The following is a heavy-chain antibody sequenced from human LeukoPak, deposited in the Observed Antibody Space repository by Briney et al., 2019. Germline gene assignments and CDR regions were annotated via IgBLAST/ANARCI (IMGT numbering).Heavy chain of an antibody. CDR3: ARDLFSGSYQEDF. J-gene: IGHJ4*02. CDR2: IKYDGSAK. Sequence: GGSLRLSCAASGFTLSSYWMSWVRQAPGKGLEWVANIKYDGSAKYYADSVKGRFTISRDDAKNSLYLEMNSLRAEDTAVYYCARDLFSGSYQEDFWGQGALVTVSS. CDR1: GFTLSSYW. V-gene: IGHV3-7*01. D-gene: IGHD1-26*01.